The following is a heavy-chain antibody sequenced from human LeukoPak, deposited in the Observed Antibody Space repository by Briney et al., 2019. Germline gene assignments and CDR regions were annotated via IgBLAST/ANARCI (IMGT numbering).Heavy chain of an antibody. D-gene: IGHD6-13*01. CDR2: IYHSGST. V-gene: IGHV4-30-2*01. CDR3: ARDYSLAPYSSSWYAFDI. J-gene: IGHJ3*02. CDR1: GGSISSGGYS. Sequence: TLSLTCTVSGGSISSGGYSWSWIRQPPGKGLEWIGYIYHSGSTYYNPSLKSRVTISVDTSKNQFSLKLSSVTAADTAVYYCARDYSLAPYSSSWYAFDIWGQGTMVTVSS.